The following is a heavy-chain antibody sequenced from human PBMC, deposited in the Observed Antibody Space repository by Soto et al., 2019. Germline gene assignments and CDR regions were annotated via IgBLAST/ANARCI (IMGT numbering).Heavy chain of an antibody. D-gene: IGHD4-17*01. Sequence: HVQLVESGGGLVKPGGSLRLSCAASGFTFSDYYMTWIRQAPGKGLEWVSYISRSGSTIYYPDSVKGRFTISRDNAKSSLYLQMNSLRAEDTAVYYCARGLAYGYGDYGNYGMDVWGQGTTVTVSS. V-gene: IGHV3-11*01. CDR3: ARGLAYGYGDYGNYGMDV. CDR1: GFTFSDYY. J-gene: IGHJ6*02. CDR2: ISRSGSTI.